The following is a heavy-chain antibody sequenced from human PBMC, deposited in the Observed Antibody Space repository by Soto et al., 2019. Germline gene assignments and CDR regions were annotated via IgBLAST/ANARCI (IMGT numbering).Heavy chain of an antibody. CDR1: GFTVTEIY. J-gene: IGHJ3*02. CDR3: VREPRYCSGGSCSIMGDAFDI. CDR2: IYNEFT. D-gene: IGHD2-15*01. Sequence: EVQLVESGGGLVQPGGSLRLSCVASGFTVTEIYMNWVRQAPGKGLEWVSVIYNEFTDYADSVRGRFSISTDSYKKALYLQMNRRRAEDSAVYYCVREPRYCSGGSCSIMGDAFDIWGQGTMVTVSS. V-gene: IGHV3-66*01.